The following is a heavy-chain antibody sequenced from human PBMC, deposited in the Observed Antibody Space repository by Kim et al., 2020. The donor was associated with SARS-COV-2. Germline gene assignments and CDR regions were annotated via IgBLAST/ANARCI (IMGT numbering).Heavy chain of an antibody. V-gene: IGHV1-46*01. Sequence: YAQKFQGRVTMTRDTSTSTVYMELRSLRSEDTAVYYCARAEFGSSWLLDYWGQGTLVTVSS. D-gene: IGHD6-13*01. CDR3: ARAEFGSSWLLDY. J-gene: IGHJ4*02.